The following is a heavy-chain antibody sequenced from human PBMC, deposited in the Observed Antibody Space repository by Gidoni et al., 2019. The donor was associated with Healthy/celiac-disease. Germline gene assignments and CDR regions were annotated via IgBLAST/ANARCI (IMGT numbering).Heavy chain of an antibody. J-gene: IGHJ6*02. Sequence: EVQLVESGGGLVQPGRYLRLSCTASGFTFGDHAMGWFRQAPGKGVGWVGFIRSKAYGGTTEYAASGKGRFTISRDDSKSIAYLQMNSLKTEDTAVYYCTGSGYPRENYYGMDVWGQGTTVTVSS. CDR3: TGSGYPRENYYGMDV. CDR1: GFTFGDHA. D-gene: IGHD3-22*01. V-gene: IGHV3-49*03. CDR2: IRSKAYGGTT.